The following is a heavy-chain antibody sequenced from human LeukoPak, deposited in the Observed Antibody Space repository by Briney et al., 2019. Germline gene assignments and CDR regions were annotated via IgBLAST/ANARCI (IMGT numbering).Heavy chain of an antibody. CDR2: IYYSGST. V-gene: IGHV4-59*01. J-gene: IGHJ4*02. CDR3: ARDSSSYGSGSTYFDY. D-gene: IGHD3-10*01. CDR1: GGSISSYY. Sequence: NPSETLSLTCTVSGGSISSYYWSWIRQPPGKGLEWIGYIYYSGSTNYNPSLKSQVTISVDTSKNQFSLKLSSVTAADTAVYYCARDSSSYGSGSTYFDYWGQGTLVTVSS.